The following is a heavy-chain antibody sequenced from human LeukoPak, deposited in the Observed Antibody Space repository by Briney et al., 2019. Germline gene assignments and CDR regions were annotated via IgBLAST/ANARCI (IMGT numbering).Heavy chain of an antibody. CDR3: TTSYDYDSGSYYNY. CDR2: IKSKVHGGTT. Sequence: GGSLRLSCAGSGFTFSNAWMNWVRQTPGKGLEWVGRIKSKVHGGTTDYAAPVKGRFTISRDDSKNALYLQMNSLKTEDTAVYYCTTSYDYDSGSYYNYWGQGTLVTVSS. CDR1: GFTFSNAW. D-gene: IGHD3-10*01. J-gene: IGHJ4*02. V-gene: IGHV3-15*01.